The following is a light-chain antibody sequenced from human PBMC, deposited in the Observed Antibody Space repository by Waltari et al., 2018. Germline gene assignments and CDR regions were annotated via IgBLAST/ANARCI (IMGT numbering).Light chain of an antibody. Sequence: QSVLTQPPSASGTPGQRVTISCSGSSSNIGSNFLYWYQQFPGTAPKLLFYRNDQRPPGVPARFSASQSGTSASLAIGGLRSEDEAEYYCAAWDDSLTGVVFGGGTKLTVL. V-gene: IGLV1-47*01. CDR1: SSNIGSNF. CDR3: AAWDDSLTGVV. CDR2: RND. J-gene: IGLJ2*01.